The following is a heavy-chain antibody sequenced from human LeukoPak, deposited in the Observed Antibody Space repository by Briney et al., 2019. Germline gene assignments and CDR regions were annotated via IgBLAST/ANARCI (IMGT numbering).Heavy chain of an antibody. CDR3: AGPTTVTTHYFQH. V-gene: IGHV4-34*01. D-gene: IGHD4-17*01. CDR2: VNHSGST. Sequence: PSETLSLTCAVYGGSFSGYYWTWIRQPPGKGLEWIGEVNHSGSTNYNPSLKSRVTISVDTSKNQFSLKLSSVTAADTAVYYCAGPTTVTTHYFQHWGQGTLVTVSS. J-gene: IGHJ1*01. CDR1: GGSFSGYY.